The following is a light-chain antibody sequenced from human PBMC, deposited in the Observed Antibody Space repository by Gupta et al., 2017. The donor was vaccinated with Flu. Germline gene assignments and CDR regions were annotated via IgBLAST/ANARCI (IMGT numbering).Light chain of an antibody. V-gene: IGKV3-20*01. Sequence: EIALTQSPGTLSLSPGQRATLSCRASQSVSSNFLAWYQQKSGQTPRLLISGASNRATGIPDRFSGSGSGTDFTLTISRLEPEDFAVYYCQQYGRSPYTFGPGTTVDIK. CDR2: GAS. CDR3: QQYGRSPYT. CDR1: QSVSSNF. J-gene: IGKJ3*01.